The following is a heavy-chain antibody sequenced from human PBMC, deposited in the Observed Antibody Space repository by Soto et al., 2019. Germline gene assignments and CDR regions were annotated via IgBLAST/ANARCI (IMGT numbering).Heavy chain of an antibody. CDR1: GGTFSSYA. D-gene: IGHD5-18*01. CDR3: AESLYSYGQNDAFDI. J-gene: IGHJ3*02. Sequence: QVQLVQSGAEVKKPGSSVKVSCKASGGTFSSYAISWVRQAPGQGLEWMGGIIPIFGTANYAQKFQGRVTITADESTSTAYMELSTLRSEDTAVYYCAESLYSYGQNDAFDIWGPGTMVTVSS. CDR2: IIPIFGTA. V-gene: IGHV1-69*12.